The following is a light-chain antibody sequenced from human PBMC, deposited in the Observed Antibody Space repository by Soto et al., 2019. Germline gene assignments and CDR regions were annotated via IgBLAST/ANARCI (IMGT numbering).Light chain of an antibody. CDR3: QQDDSWPVT. CDR1: QSVSSN. V-gene: IGKV3-15*01. CDR2: GAS. J-gene: IGKJ4*01. Sequence: ETVITQSPVTLSVQQREGATLSCRASQSVSSNLAWYQQKPGEAPRLLIYGASTGATGIPARFSGSGSGTEFTLTIYSLQSEDSALYYCQQDDSWPVTFGGVTKVDIK.